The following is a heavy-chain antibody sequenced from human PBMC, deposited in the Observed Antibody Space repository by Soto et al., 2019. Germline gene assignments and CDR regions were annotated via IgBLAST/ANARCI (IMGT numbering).Heavy chain of an antibody. Sequence: PSETLSLTCTVSGGSISSYYWSWIRQPPGKGLEWIGYIYYSGSTNYNPSLKSRVTISVDTSKKQFSLKLSSVTAADTAVYYCGREVVTFSYTWSDPWGKETLLTVS. CDR3: GREVVTFSYTWSDP. CDR1: GGSISSYY. J-gene: IGHJ5*02. V-gene: IGHV4-59*01. D-gene: IGHD2-21*02. CDR2: IYYSGST.